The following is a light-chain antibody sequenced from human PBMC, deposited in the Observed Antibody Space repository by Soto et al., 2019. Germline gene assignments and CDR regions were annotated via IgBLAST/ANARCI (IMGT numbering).Light chain of an antibody. Sequence: EIVMTQSPATLSVSPGERATVPCRASQSVSNNLAWYQQKPGQAPSLLIYGASARATGIPARFSGSGYGTEFTLTISSMQSADFAVYYCQQYHKWPLTFGGGTKVDI. V-gene: IGKV3-15*01. CDR1: QSVSNN. CDR3: QQYHKWPLT. CDR2: GAS. J-gene: IGKJ4*01.